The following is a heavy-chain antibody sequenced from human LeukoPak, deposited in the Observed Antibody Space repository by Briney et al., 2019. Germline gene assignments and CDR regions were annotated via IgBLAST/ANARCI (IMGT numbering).Heavy chain of an antibody. CDR2: INPSGGST. V-gene: IGHV1-46*01. D-gene: IGHD6-13*01. J-gene: IGHJ5*02. CDR1: GYTFTSYY. Sequence: GASVKVSCKASGYTFTSYYMHWVRQAPGQGLEWMGIINPSGGSTSYAQKFQGRVTMTRDTSTSTVYMELSSLRSEDTAVYYCARDRRIAAAGTWFDPWGQGTLVTVSS. CDR3: ARDRRIAAAGTWFDP.